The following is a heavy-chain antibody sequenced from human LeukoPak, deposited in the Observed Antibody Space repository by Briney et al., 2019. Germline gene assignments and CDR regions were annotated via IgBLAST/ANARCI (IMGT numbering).Heavy chain of an antibody. CDR1: GGSISSGRNY. CDR2: IYIFSGST. J-gene: IGHJ6*03. Sequence: SETLSLTCTVSGGSISSGRNYWTWIRQPAGKGLEWIGRIYIFSGSTNYNPSLKSRVTISVDTSKNQFSLKLSSVTAADTAVYYCTSAKRSYYYMDVWGKGTTVTVSS. V-gene: IGHV4-61*10. CDR3: TSAKRSYYYMDV.